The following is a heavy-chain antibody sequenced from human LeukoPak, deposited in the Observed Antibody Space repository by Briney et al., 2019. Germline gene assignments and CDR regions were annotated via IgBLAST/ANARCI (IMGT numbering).Heavy chain of an antibody. Sequence: ASVKVSCKASGYTFTGYYMHWVRQAPGQGLEWMGWINPNSGGTNYAQKFQSRVTMTRDTSISTAYMELSRLRSDDTAVYHCARASVILNYYGSGSSLGYWGQGTLVTVSS. D-gene: IGHD3-10*01. CDR3: ARASVILNYYGSGSSLGY. V-gene: IGHV1-2*02. CDR2: INPNSGGT. CDR1: GYTFTGYY. J-gene: IGHJ4*02.